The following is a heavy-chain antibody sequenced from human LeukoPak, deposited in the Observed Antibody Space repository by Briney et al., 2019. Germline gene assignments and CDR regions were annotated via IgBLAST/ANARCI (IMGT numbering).Heavy chain of an antibody. CDR3: ALEYYYDSGGYYFDS. CDR2: INPKSGGT. D-gene: IGHD3-22*01. J-gene: IGHJ4*02. CDR1: GHTFTGYY. V-gene: IGHV1-2*02. Sequence: ASVKVSCKASGHTFTGYYIHWVRQAPGQGLEWMGWINPKSGGTNYEQKFQGRVTMTSDTSISTAYTELSSLRSDDTAVYYCALEYYYDSGGYYFDSWGQGTLVTVSS.